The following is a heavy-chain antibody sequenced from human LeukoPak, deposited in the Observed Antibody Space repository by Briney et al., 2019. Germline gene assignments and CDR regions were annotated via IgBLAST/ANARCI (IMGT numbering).Heavy chain of an antibody. CDR1: GFTFSTYE. J-gene: IGHJ5*02. V-gene: IGHV3-48*03. CDR2: ISGSGNGI. Sequence: GGSLRLSCAASGFTFSTYEMNWVRQAPGKGLEWVSYISGSGNGIHYADSVKDRFTISRDNAKNSLYLQMNSLRVEDTAIYYCARNRGGWYRWFDPWGQGTLVTVSS. CDR3: ARNRGGWYRWFDP. D-gene: IGHD6-19*01.